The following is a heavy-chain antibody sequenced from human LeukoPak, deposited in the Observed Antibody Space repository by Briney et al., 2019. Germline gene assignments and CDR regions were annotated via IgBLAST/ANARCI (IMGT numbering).Heavy chain of an antibody. CDR1: GGSISSSSYY. V-gene: IGHV4-39*01. CDR2: IYYSGST. J-gene: IGHJ4*02. CDR3: AGSRRMALTGSFDY. D-gene: IGHD5-24*01. Sequence: SETLSLTCTVSGGSISSSSYYWGWIRQPPGKGLEWIGSIYYSGSTYYNPSLKSRVTISVDTSKNQFSLKLSSVTAADTAVYYCAGSRRMALTGSFDYWGQGTLVTVSS.